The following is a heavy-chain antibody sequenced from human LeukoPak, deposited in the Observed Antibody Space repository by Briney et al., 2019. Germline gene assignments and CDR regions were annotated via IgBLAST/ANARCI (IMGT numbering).Heavy chain of an antibody. CDR1: GASIRSTSYY. CDR2: ISYSGNT. CDR3: ARETSQKGAHYMDV. J-gene: IGHJ6*03. V-gene: IGHV4-39*07. Sequence: PSETLSLTCTVSGASIRSTSYYWGWIRQPPGKGLEWIGTISYSGNTYYNPSLKSRVTISVDTSKNQFSLKLSSVTAADTAVYYCARETSQKGAHYMDVWGKGTTVTISS. D-gene: IGHD3-16*01.